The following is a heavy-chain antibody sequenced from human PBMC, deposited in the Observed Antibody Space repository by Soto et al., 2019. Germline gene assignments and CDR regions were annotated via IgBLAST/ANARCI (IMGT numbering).Heavy chain of an antibody. CDR2: IIPIFGTA. Sequence: AASVKVSCKASGGTFSSYAISWVRQAPGQGLEWMGGIIPIFGTANYAQKFQGSVTITADESTSTAYMELSSLRSEDTAVYYCARDQVQRDAFDIWGQGTMVTVSS. CDR1: GGTFSSYA. V-gene: IGHV1-69*13. J-gene: IGHJ3*02. CDR3: ARDQVQRDAFDI. D-gene: IGHD6-25*01.